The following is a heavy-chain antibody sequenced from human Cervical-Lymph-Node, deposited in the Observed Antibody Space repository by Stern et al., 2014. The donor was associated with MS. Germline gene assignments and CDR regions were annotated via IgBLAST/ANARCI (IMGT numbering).Heavy chain of an antibody. V-gene: IGHV3-30*18. Sequence: VQLVESGGGVAQPGRSLRLSCAASGFTFSLSGMHWVRQAPGKGLDWVAVISYDGSDNYYGDSVNGRFTISRDNSKNTVYLQMNSLRAEDTAVYYCANAAALSCRSPSCYKAFEYWGQGILVTVSS. CDR3: ANAAALSCRSPSCYKAFEY. CDR2: ISYDGSDN. J-gene: IGHJ4*02. CDR1: GFTFSLSG. D-gene: IGHD2-2*02.